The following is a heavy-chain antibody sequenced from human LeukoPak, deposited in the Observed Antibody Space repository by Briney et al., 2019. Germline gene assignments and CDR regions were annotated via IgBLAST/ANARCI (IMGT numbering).Heavy chain of an antibody. CDR1: GGSFSGYY. Sequence: KPSETLSLTCAVYGGSFSGYYWSWIRQPPGKGLEWIGEINHSGSTNYNPSLKSRVTISVDTSKNQFSLKLSSVTAADTAVYYCARLYSGYDSPSYYFDNWGQGTLVTVSS. V-gene: IGHV4-34*01. J-gene: IGHJ4*02. D-gene: IGHD5-12*01. CDR2: INHSGST. CDR3: ARLYSGYDSPSYYFDN.